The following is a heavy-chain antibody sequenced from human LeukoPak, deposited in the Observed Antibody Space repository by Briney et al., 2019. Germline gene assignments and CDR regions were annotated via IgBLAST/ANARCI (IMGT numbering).Heavy chain of an antibody. V-gene: IGHV5-51*01. D-gene: IGHD3-16*01. CDR3: VRRFRGGYTPYDI. Sequence: RGASLKISCKGSGCSFTKYWIGWVRQLPGKGLEWVAVTWRGDSDDSETNYNPSFQGQVTISVDKSISTAYSQWSILKASDTAMYYCVRRFRGGYTPYDIWGQGTLVTVSS. CDR1: GCSFTKYW. CDR2: TWRGDSDDSET. J-gene: IGHJ4*02.